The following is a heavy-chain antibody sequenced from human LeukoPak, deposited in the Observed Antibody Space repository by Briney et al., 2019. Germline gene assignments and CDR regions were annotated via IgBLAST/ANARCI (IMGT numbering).Heavy chain of an antibody. D-gene: IGHD5-12*01. J-gene: IGHJ4*02. CDR2: VSSDGNIK. CDR3: ARDLVDGPPDYFDY. Sequence: PGGSLRLSCAASGFTFSAYTLHWVRQAPAKGLEWVAAVSSDGNIKVYSPSVEGRFAISRDASKNTLYLQINSLRTDDSALYYCARDLVDGPPDYFDYWGQGTLVTVSS. CDR1: GFTFSAYT. V-gene: IGHV3-30*09.